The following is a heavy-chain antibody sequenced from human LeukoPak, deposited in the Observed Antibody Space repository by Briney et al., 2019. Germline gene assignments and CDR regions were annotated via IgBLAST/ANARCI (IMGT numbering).Heavy chain of an antibody. CDR2: IYGDGSFT. V-gene: IGHV3-74*01. Sequence: GGSLRLSCAASGFTFSNFWMHWVRQAPGKGLVWVALIYGDGSFTRYADSVKGRFTISRDNAKNTVYLQMSNLRAEDTAVYFCARGGGLDVWGQGATVTVSS. CDR3: ARGGGLDV. J-gene: IGHJ6*02. CDR1: GFTFSNFW. D-gene: IGHD3-16*01.